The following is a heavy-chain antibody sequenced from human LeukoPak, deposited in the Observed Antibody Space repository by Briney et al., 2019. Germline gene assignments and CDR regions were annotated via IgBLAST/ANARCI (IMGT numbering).Heavy chain of an antibody. D-gene: IGHD3-16*01. Sequence: GESLKISCKGSGYSFTSHWISRVRQMPGKGLEWMGRIDPSDSYTNYSPSFQGHVTISADKSISAAYLQWSSLKASDTAMYYCASQGGAGGPFDYWGQGTLVTVSS. V-gene: IGHV5-10-1*01. J-gene: IGHJ4*02. CDR2: IDPSDSYT. CDR1: GYSFTSHW. CDR3: ASQGGAGGPFDY.